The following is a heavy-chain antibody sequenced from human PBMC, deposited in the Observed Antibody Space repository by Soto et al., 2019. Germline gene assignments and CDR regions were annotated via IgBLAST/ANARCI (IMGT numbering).Heavy chain of an antibody. CDR1: GFTFSSYG. J-gene: IGHJ4*02. Sequence: QVQLVESGGGVVQPGRSLRLSCAASGFTFSSYGMHWVRQAPGKGLEWVAVIWYDGSNKYYADSVKGRFTISRDNSKNALYLQMNSLRAEDTAVYYCASSIAVALVYWGQGTLVTVSS. CDR2: IWYDGSNK. D-gene: IGHD6-19*01. V-gene: IGHV3-33*01. CDR3: ASSIAVALVY.